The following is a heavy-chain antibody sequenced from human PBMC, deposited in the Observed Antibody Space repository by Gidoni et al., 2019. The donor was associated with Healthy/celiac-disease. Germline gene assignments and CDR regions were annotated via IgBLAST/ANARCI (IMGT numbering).Heavy chain of an antibody. CDR3: ARVVRGLWVYFDY. CDR2: IRSSGSTI. V-gene: IGHV3-11*01. Sequence: GGSLRLSCAASGFTFSDYYMSWIRQAPGKGLEWVSYIRSSGSTIYYADSVKGRFSLSRDNAKNSLYLQMNSLRAEDPAVYYCARVVRGLWVYFDYWGQGTLVTVSS. CDR1: GFTFSDYY. J-gene: IGHJ4*02. D-gene: IGHD3-10*01.